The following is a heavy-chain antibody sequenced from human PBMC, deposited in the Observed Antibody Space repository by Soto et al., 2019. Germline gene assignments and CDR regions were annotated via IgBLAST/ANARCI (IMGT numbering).Heavy chain of an antibody. CDR1: GFTFSSYA. D-gene: IGHD4-17*01. CDR2: ISGSGGST. J-gene: IGHJ6*02. CDR3: AKYGGYYYYGMDV. V-gene: IGHV3-23*01. Sequence: GGSLRLSCEASGFTFSSYAMSWVRQAPGKGLEWVSAISGSGGSTYYADSVKGRFTISRDNSKNTLYLQMNSLRAEDTAVYYCAKYGGYYYYGMDVWGQGTTVTVSS.